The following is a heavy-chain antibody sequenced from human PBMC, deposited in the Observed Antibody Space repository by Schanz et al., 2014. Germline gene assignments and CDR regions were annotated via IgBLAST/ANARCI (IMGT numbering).Heavy chain of an antibody. D-gene: IGHD5-12*01. J-gene: IGHJ4*02. CDR1: GFMFSSYG. CDR3: AKKVVATIGGYYDN. V-gene: IGHV3-33*08. Sequence: VQLLESGGGLVQPGGSLRLSCAASGFMFSSYGMHWVRQAPGKGLEWVGVISNDGSKKSYADSVKGRFTISRDNSKNTLDLQMNSLRGEDTAVYYCAKKVVATIGGYYDNWGQGTLVIVSS. CDR2: ISNDGSKK.